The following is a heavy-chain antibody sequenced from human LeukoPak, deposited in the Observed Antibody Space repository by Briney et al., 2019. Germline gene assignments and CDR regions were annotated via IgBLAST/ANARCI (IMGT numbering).Heavy chain of an antibody. D-gene: IGHD3-22*01. CDR3: AKAYHTDSSGYVDY. CDR2: ISYDATNT. J-gene: IGHJ4*02. V-gene: IGHV3-30*18. CDR1: GFSFSSYG. Sequence: SGRPLRLSCAVSGFSFSSYGMHWVRQAPGKGLEWLAVISYDATNTYYADSVKGRFTISRDISKSTLYLQMNSLRAEDTAVYYCAKAYHTDSSGYVDYWGQGTLVIVSS.